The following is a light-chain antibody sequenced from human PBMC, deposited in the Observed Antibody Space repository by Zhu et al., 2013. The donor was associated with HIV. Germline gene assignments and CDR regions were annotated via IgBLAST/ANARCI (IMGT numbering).Light chain of an antibody. CDR3: QRYGSPWA. J-gene: IGKJ1*01. CDR1: QSVSSN. Sequence: EIVLTQSPATLSLSPGERATLSCRASQSVSSNLAWYQQKPGQAPRLLIYDASTRATGIPDRFSGSGSGTDFTLTISRLEPEDFAVYYCQRYGSPWAFGQGTKVEIK. CDR2: DAS. V-gene: IGKV3-20*01.